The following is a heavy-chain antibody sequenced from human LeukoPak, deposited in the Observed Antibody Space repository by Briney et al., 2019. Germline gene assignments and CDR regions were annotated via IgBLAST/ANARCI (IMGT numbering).Heavy chain of an antibody. Sequence: TSETLSLTCTVSGGSISSSSYYWGWIRQPPGKGLEWIGSIYYSGSTYYNPSLKSRVTISVDTSKNQFPLKLSSVTAADTAVYYCARHLHSSGWYYYYYMDVWGKGTTVTVSS. CDR2: IYYSGST. D-gene: IGHD6-19*01. CDR3: ARHLHSSGWYYYYYMDV. V-gene: IGHV4-39*01. CDR1: GGSISSSSYY. J-gene: IGHJ6*03.